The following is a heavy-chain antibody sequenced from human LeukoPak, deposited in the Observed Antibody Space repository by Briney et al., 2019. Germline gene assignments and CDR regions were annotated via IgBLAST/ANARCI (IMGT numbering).Heavy chain of an antibody. J-gene: IGHJ6*02. CDR2: ISGSGGST. Sequence: GSLRLSCAASGFTFSSFAMSWVRQAPGKGLEWVSAISGSGGSTYYADSVKGRFTISRDNSKNTLYLQMNSLRAEDTAVYYCAKDGEYYYGSGSYYRVWGQGTTVTVSS. CDR3: AKDGEYYYGSGSYYRV. D-gene: IGHD3-10*01. CDR1: GFTFSSFA. V-gene: IGHV3-23*01.